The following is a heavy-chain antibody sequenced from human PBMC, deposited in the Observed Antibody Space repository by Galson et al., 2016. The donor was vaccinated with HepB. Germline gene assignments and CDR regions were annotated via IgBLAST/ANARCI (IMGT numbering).Heavy chain of an antibody. CDR2: INPSGGST. Sequence: SVKVSCKVSGYTFTSYYMHWVRQAPGQGLEWMGIINPSGGSTSYAQKFQGRVTMTRDTSTSTVYMELSSLRSEDTAVYYCARDGGATTGDVWGQGTTVTVSS. D-gene: IGHD1-26*01. V-gene: IGHV1-46*01. CDR1: GYTFTSYY. J-gene: IGHJ6*02. CDR3: ARDGGATTGDV.